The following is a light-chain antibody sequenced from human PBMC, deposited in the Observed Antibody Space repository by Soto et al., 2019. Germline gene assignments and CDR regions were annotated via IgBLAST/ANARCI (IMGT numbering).Light chain of an antibody. CDR3: QQSYSTPWT. CDR1: HNTRGY. J-gene: IGKJ1*01. CDR2: AAS. V-gene: IGKV1-39*01. Sequence: DIQMTQSPSSLSASVRDRVTITCRASHNTRGYLNWYQQKPRKAPKLLIYAASNLQSGIPSRFSGSGSETDFTLTISSLHPEDFATYYCQQSYSTPWTFGQGTKVEIK.